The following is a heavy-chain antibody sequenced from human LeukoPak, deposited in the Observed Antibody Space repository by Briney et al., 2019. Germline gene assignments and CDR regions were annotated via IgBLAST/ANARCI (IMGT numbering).Heavy chain of an antibody. CDR2: IKTDGSST. V-gene: IGHV3-74*01. Sequence: GGSLRLSCAASGFTFSSYWMHWVCQAPGKGPVWVSRIKTDGSSTTYADSVKGRFTISRDNAKNSLYLQMNSLRAEDTAVYYCAKDRVAAAEGWFDPWGQGTLVTVSS. CDR1: GFTFSSYW. CDR3: AKDRVAAAEGWFDP. J-gene: IGHJ5*02. D-gene: IGHD6-13*01.